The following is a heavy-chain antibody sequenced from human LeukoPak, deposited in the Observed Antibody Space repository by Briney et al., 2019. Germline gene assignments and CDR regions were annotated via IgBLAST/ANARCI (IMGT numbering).Heavy chain of an antibody. D-gene: IGHD3-9*01. CDR2: IWYDGSNK. J-gene: IGHJ4*02. CDR1: GFTFSSYG. CDR3: ARDGRRYFDWLEVYYFDY. V-gene: IGHV3-33*01. Sequence: PGGSLRLSCAASGFTFSSYGMHWVRQAPGKGLEWVAVIWYDGSNKYYADSVKGRFTISRDNSKNTLYLQMNSLRAEDTAVYYCARDGRRYFDWLEVYYFDYWGQGTLVTVSS.